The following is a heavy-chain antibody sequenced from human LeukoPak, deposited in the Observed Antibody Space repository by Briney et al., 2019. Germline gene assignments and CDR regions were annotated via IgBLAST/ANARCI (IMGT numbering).Heavy chain of an antibody. Sequence: GSLRLSCAASGLTFSRFWMTWIRQPPGKGLEWIGSIYYSGSTYYNPSLKSRVTISVDTSKNQFSLKLSSVTAADTAVYYCASGRYYYDRGYFDYWGQGTLVTVSS. CDR2: IYYSGST. CDR1: GLTFSRFW. J-gene: IGHJ4*02. CDR3: ASGRYYYDRGYFDY. D-gene: IGHD3-22*01. V-gene: IGHV4-39*01.